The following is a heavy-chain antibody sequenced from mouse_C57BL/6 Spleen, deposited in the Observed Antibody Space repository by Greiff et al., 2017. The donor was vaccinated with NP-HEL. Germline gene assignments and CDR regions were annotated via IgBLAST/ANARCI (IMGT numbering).Heavy chain of an antibody. J-gene: IGHJ1*03. Sequence: EVKLMESEGGLVQPGSSMKLSCTASGFTFSDYYMAWVRQVPEKGLEWVANINYDGSSTYYLDSLKSRFIISRDNAKNILYLQMRSLKSEDTATYYCAREGETPAVAYWYFDVWGTGTTVTVSS. CDR3: AREGETPAVAYWYFDV. CDR1: GFTFSDYY. CDR2: INYDGSST. V-gene: IGHV5-16*01. D-gene: IGHD1-1*01.